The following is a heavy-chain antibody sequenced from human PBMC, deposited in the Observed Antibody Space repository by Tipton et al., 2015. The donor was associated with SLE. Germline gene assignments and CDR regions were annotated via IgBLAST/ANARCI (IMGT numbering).Heavy chain of an antibody. D-gene: IGHD3-10*01. Sequence: SLRLSCAASGFTFSSYAIHWVSQAPGKGLEWVSVVSHDGTNKYFADSVKGRFTMSRDTSKNTVYLQMNSLRAEDTAVYYCARSKLLVRGVMMDYWGQGTLVSVSS. CDR3: ARSKLLVRGVMMDY. CDR2: VSHDGTNK. J-gene: IGHJ4*02. CDR1: GFTFSSYA. V-gene: IGHV3-30*04.